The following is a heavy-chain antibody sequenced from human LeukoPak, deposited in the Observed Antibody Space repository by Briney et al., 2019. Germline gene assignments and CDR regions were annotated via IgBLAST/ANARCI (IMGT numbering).Heavy chain of an antibody. CDR1: GFTFSSYT. J-gene: IGHJ4*02. V-gene: IGHV3-48*04. Sequence: GGSLRLSCAASGFTFSSYTMNWVRQAPGKGLEWVSYISSSSSTIYYADSVKGRFTISRDNAKNSVYLQMNSLRAEDTAVYYCTRAVAADDFSPGYWGQGTLLTVSS. D-gene: IGHD3/OR15-3a*01. CDR3: TRAVAADDFSPGY. CDR2: ISSSSSTI.